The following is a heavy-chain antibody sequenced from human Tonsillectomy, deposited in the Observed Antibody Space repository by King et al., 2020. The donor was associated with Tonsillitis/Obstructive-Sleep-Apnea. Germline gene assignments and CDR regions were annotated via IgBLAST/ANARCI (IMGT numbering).Heavy chain of an antibody. J-gene: IGHJ3*02. Sequence: VQLVESGGGLVQPGGSLRLSCAASGFTFSSYAMSWVRQAPGKGLEWVSAISGSGGSTYYADSVKGRFTISRDNSKSTLYLQMNSLRAEDTAVYYCAKGLGYCSSTSCYTDAFDIWGQGTMVTVSS. D-gene: IGHD2-2*02. CDR2: ISGSGGST. CDR1: GFTFSSYA. V-gene: IGHV3-23*04. CDR3: AKGLGYCSSTSCYTDAFDI.